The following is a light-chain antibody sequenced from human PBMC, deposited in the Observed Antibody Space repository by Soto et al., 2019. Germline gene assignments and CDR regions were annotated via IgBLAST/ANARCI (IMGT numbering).Light chain of an antibody. J-gene: IGKJ1*01. CDR3: QKYNGARWT. CDR1: QGFSNY. Sequence: LSASVGDRVTITCRASQGFSNYLAWYQQKPGKVPKLLIYAASSLQSGVPSRFSGSGSGTDFTLTISSLQPEDVATYYCQKYNGARWTFGQGTKVDIK. CDR2: AAS. V-gene: IGKV1-27*01.